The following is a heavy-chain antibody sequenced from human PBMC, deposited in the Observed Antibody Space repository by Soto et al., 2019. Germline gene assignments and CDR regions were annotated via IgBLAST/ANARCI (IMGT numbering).Heavy chain of an antibody. CDR1: GYTFTSYA. CDR2: INAGNGNT. CDR3: AREVAAAFGWFDP. V-gene: IGHV1-3*01. Sequence: ASVKVSCKASGYTFTSYAMHWVRQAPGQRLEWMGWINAGNGNTKYSQKFQGRVTIARDTSASTAYMELSSLRSEDTAVYYCAREVAAAFGWFDPWGQGTLVTVSS. D-gene: IGHD6-13*01. J-gene: IGHJ5*02.